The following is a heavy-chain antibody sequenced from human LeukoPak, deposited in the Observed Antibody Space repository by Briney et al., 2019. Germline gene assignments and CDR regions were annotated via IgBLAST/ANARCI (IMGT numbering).Heavy chain of an antibody. CDR2: INPNSGGT. Sequence: ASVKVSCKASGYTFTGYYMHWVRQAPGQGLEWMGWINPNSGGTKYAQKFQGRVTMARDTSISTAYMELSRLRSDDTAVYYCARVGHYYDSSGYYLYDAFDIWGQGTMVIVSS. CDR3: ARVGHYYDSSGYYLYDAFDI. D-gene: IGHD3-22*01. CDR1: GYTFTGYY. J-gene: IGHJ3*02. V-gene: IGHV1-2*02.